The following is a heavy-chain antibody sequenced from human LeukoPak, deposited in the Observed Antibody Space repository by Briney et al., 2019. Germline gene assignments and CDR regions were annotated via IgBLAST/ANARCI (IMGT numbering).Heavy chain of an antibody. CDR3: ARSYGGYPMLYYYGMDV. CDR1: GDSITSATCY. D-gene: IGHD5-12*01. V-gene: IGHV4-39*07. CDR2: IYYSGST. Sequence: SETLSLTCTVSGDSITSATCYWVWIRQPPGKGLEWIGSIYYSGSTYYNPPLKSPVTISVDTSKNQFSLKLSSVTAADTAVYYCARSYGGYPMLYYYGMDVWGQGTTVTVSS. J-gene: IGHJ6*02.